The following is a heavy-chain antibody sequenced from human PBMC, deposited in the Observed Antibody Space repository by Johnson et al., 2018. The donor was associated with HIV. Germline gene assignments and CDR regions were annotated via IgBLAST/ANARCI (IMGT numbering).Heavy chain of an antibody. Sequence: QVQLVESGGGLVQPGGSLRLSCAASGFTFSSYDMHWVRQATGKGLEWVSGINWNGGSTGYADSVKGRFTISRDNSKNTLYLQMNSLRAEDTAVYYCAREKQWLVRGGRAFDIWGQGTMVTVSS. CDR1: GFTFSSYD. V-gene: IGHV3-NL1*01. CDR2: INWNGGST. D-gene: IGHD6-19*01. CDR3: AREKQWLVRGGRAFDI. J-gene: IGHJ3*02.